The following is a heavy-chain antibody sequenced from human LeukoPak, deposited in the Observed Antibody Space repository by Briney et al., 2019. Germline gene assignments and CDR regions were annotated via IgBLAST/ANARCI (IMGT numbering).Heavy chain of an antibody. CDR2: IYHSGST. J-gene: IGHJ5*01. D-gene: IGHD6-13*01. CDR1: GGSISSGGYS. Sequence: SQTLSLTCAVSGGSISSGGYSWSWIRQPPGKGLEWIGYIYHSGSTYYNPSLKSRVTISVDRSKNQFSLKLTSVTAADTAVYYCARGQLYGSSWFDSWGQGTLVTVSS. V-gene: IGHV4-30-2*01. CDR3: ARGQLYGSSWFDS.